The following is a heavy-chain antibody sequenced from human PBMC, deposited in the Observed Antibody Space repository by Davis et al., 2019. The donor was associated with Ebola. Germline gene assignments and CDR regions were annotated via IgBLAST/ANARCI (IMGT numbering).Heavy chain of an antibody. Sequence: GESLKISCAASGFTFSSYSMHWVRQAPGKGLEWVAVISYGGSNKYYADSVKGRFTISRDNSKNTLYLQMNSLRAEDTAVYYCTRHPNYYYYYGMDVWGQGTTVTVSS. CDR3: TRHPNYYYYYGMDV. V-gene: IGHV3-30-3*01. CDR2: ISYGGSNK. J-gene: IGHJ6*02. CDR1: GFTFSSYS.